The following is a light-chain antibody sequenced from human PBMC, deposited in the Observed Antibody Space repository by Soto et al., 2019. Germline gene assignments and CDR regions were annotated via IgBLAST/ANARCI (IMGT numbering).Light chain of an antibody. CDR1: SSNIGSNT. J-gene: IGLJ2*01. V-gene: IGLV1-44*01. Sequence: QSVLTQPPSASGTPGQRVTISCSGSSSNIGSNTVNWYQQLPGTAPKLLIYSNNQRPSGVPDRFSGSKSGTSASLVISGLQSEDEADYYCAAWDDSLNGPFVVFGGGTQLTVL. CDR3: AAWDDSLNGPFVV. CDR2: SNN.